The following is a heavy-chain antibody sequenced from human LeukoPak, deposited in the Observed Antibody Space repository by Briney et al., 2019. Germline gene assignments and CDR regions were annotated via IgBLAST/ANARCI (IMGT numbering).Heavy chain of an antibody. CDR1: GYTFTSYG. Sequence: ASVKVSCKASGYTFTSYGISWVRQAPGQGLEWLGLINPSGSSTLYAQKFQGRVTMTRDMSTTTDYMELSSLRSEDTAVYYCARDNSVGDVAWWFDPWGQGTLVTVSS. J-gene: IGHJ5*02. D-gene: IGHD1-26*01. V-gene: IGHV1-46*01. CDR2: INPSGSST. CDR3: ARDNSVGDVAWWFDP.